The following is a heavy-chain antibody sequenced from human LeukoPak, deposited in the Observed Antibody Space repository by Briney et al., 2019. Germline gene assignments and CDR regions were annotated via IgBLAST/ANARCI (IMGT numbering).Heavy chain of an antibody. J-gene: IGHJ4*02. Sequence: PGGSLRLSCAASGFTFSSYWMHWVRHAPGKGLVWVSRINTDGSSTSYADSVKGRFTISRDNAKNTLYLQMNSLRAEDTAVYYCARGDYYGSGSLYYFDYWGQGTLVTVSS. CDR2: INTDGSST. D-gene: IGHD3-10*01. CDR3: ARGDYYGSGSLYYFDY. V-gene: IGHV3-74*01. CDR1: GFTFSSYW.